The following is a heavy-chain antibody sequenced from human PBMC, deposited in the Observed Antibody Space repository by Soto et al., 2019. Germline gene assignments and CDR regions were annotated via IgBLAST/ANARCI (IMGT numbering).Heavy chain of an antibody. V-gene: IGHV3-21*01. Sequence: EVQLVESGGGLVKPGGSVRLSCAASGFSFIDYSMNWVRQAPGKGLEWVSSISISGSYIYYADSVKGRFTISRDNAKNSLYLQMNSLRAEDAAVYYCASNRGYSTSHFDYWGQGTLVTVSS. J-gene: IGHJ4*02. CDR2: ISISGSYI. CDR3: ASNRGYSTSHFDY. D-gene: IGHD6-13*01. CDR1: GFSFIDYS.